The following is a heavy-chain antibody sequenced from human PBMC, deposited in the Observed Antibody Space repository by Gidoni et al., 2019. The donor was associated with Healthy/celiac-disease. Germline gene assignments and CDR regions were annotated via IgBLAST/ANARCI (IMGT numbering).Heavy chain of an antibody. J-gene: IGHJ6*02. CDR1: GYTFTSYD. CDR3: ASSGLYYYGMDV. D-gene: IGHD3-10*01. CDR2: MNPNSGNT. V-gene: IGHV1-8*01. Sequence: QVQLVQSGAEVKKPGASVKVSCKASGYTFTSYDINWVRQATGQGREWMGWMNPNSGNTGYAQKFQGRVTMTRNTSISTAYMELSSLRSEDTAVYYCASSGLYYYGMDVWGQGTTVTVSS.